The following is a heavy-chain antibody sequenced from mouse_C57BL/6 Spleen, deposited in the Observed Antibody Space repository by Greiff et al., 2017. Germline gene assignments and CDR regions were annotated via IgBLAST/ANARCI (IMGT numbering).Heavy chain of an antibody. CDR1: GYTFTSYW. D-gene: IGHD3-3*01. J-gene: IGHJ4*01. V-gene: IGHV1-69*01. CDR3: AREGHAMDD. Sequence: QVQLQQPGAELVMPGASVKLSCKASGYTFTSYWMHWVKQRPGQGLEWIGEIDPSDSYTNYNQKFKGKSTLTVDKSSSTAYMQLSSLTSEDSAVYYCAREGHAMDDWGQGTSVTVSS. CDR2: IDPSDSYT.